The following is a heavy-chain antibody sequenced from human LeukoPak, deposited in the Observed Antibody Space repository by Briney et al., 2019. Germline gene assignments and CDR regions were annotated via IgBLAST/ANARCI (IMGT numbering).Heavy chain of an antibody. V-gene: IGHV1-2*02. CDR3: ARRMNYDSRVFQH. CDR1: GYTFTGYY. J-gene: IGHJ1*01. D-gene: IGHD3-22*01. Sequence: ASVKVSCKASGYTFTGYYMHWVRQAPGQGLEGMGWINPNSGGTNYAQKFQGRVTMTRDTSISTAYMELSSLTSEDTAVYYCARRMNYDSRVFQHWGQGTLVTVSS. CDR2: INPNSGGT.